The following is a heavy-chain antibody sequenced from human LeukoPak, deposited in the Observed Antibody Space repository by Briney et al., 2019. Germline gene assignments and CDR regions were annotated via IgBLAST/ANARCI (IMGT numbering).Heavy chain of an antibody. V-gene: IGHV4-34*01. CDR2: INHSGST. Sequence: SETLSLTCAVYGGSFSGYYWSWIRQPPGKGLEWIGEINHSGSTNYNPSLKSRVTISVDTSKNQFSLKLSSVTAADTAVYYCARERIIYYYGSGSYYNRNDFDYWGQGTLVTVSS. J-gene: IGHJ4*02. D-gene: IGHD3-10*01. CDR3: ARERIIYYYGSGSYYNRNDFDY. CDR1: GGSFSGYY.